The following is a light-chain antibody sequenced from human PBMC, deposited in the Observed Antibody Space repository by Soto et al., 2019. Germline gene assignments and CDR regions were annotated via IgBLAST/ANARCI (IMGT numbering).Light chain of an antibody. V-gene: IGLV2-14*01. J-gene: IGLJ1*01. CDR1: SSDVGLYDY. CDR2: AVS. Sequence: QSVLTQPASVSGSPGQSITISCTGTSSDVGLYDYVSWYQQHPGKAPQPMIYAVSNRPSGVSNRFSASKAGNTASLFISGLQAEDEADYYCSSYKSDSSYVFGSGTKVTVL. CDR3: SSYKSDSSYV.